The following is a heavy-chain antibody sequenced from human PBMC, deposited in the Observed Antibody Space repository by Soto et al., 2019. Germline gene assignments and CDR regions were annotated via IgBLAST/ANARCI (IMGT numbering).Heavy chain of an antibody. CDR1: GYTFTSYG. Sequence: ASVKVSCKASGYTFTSYGISWVLQAPGQGLEWMGWISAYNGNTNYAQKLQGRVTMTTDTSTSTAYRELRSLRSDDTAVYYCARDSGVALGFDPWGKGTLVTVST. CDR3: ARDSGVALGFDP. D-gene: IGHD3-10*01. V-gene: IGHV1-18*01. J-gene: IGHJ5*02. CDR2: ISAYNGNT.